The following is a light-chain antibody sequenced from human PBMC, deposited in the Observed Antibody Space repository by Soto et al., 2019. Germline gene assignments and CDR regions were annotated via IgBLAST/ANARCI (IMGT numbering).Light chain of an antibody. CDR2: DAS. CDR1: EKINKW. V-gene: IGKV1-5*01. J-gene: IGKJ1*01. Sequence: DIQITQGPSTLYASVGDRVTITWRASEKINKWLAWYPQKPGKATKLLISDASSLQSGVPSRVSGSGTGTEFALTISSLQPDDFSTYYCQQYNSYSFGQGTKVDIK. CDR3: QQYNSYS.